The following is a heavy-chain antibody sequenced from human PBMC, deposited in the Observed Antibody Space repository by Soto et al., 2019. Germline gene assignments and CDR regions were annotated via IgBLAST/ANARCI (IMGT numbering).Heavy chain of an antibody. CDR3: AREESSGWYDYWFDP. V-gene: IGHV3-7*05. D-gene: IGHD6-19*01. CDR2: IKQDGSEK. Sequence: GGSLRLSCAASGFTFSSYWMSWVRQAPGKGLEWVANIKQDGSEKYYVDSVKGRFTISRDNAKNSLYLQMNSLRAEDTAVYYCAREESSGWYDYWFDPWGQGTLVTVSS. CDR1: GFTFSSYW. J-gene: IGHJ5*02.